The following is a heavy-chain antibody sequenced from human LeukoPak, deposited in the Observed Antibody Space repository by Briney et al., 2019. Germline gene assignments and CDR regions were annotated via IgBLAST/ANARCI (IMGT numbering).Heavy chain of an antibody. CDR3: ARDRGVRGVIDY. V-gene: IGHV3-30-3*01. CDR1: GFTFSSYA. CDR2: ISYDGSNK. D-gene: IGHD3-10*01. J-gene: IGHJ4*02. Sequence: GGSLRLSCAASGFTFSSYAMHWVRQAPGKGLEWVAVISYDGSNKYYADSVKGRFTISRDNSKNTLYLQMNSPRAEDTAVYYCARDRGVRGVIDYWGQGTLVTVSS.